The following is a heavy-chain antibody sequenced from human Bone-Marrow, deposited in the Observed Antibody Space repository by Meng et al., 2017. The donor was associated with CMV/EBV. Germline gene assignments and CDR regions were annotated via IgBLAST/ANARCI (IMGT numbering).Heavy chain of an antibody. CDR3: AKYSGYSYGYLNY. D-gene: IGHD5-18*01. CDR2: ISGSGGST. CDR1: GFTFSNYA. Sequence: ASGFTFSNYAMTWVRQAPGKGLEWVSAISGSGGSTYYADSVKGRFTISRDNSKNTLYLQMNSLRAEDTAVYYCAKYSGYSYGYLNYWGQGTLVTVSS. V-gene: IGHV3-23*01. J-gene: IGHJ4*02.